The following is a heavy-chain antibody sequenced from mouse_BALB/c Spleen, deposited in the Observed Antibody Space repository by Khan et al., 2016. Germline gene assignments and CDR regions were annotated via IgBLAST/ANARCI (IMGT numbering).Heavy chain of an antibody. Sequence: EVQLQESGPGLVKPSQSLSLTCSVTGYSITSGYYWNWIRQFPGNKLEWMGYISYAGINNYNPSLKNRISITRDTSKNQFFLKLNSVTTEDTATYYCTISIYYNYAWFAYWGQGTLVTVSA. CDR2: ISYAGIN. CDR1: GYSITSGYY. D-gene: IGHD2-4*01. V-gene: IGHV3-6*02. CDR3: TISIYYNYAWFAY. J-gene: IGHJ3*01.